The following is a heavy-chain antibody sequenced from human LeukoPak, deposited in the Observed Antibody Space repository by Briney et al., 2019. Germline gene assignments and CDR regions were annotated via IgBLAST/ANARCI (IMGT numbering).Heavy chain of an antibody. J-gene: IGHJ5*02. CDR2: INTNTGNP. CDR3: ARDPYTSSSWYRGRANNWFDP. V-gene: IGHV7-4-1*02. CDR1: GYTFTTYP. D-gene: IGHD6-13*01. Sequence: ASVKVSCKASGYTFTTYPMNWVRQAPGQGLEWMGWINTNTGNPTYAQGFTGRFVFSLDTSVSTAYLQISSLKADDTAVYYCARDPYTSSSWYRGRANNWFDPWGQGALVTVSS.